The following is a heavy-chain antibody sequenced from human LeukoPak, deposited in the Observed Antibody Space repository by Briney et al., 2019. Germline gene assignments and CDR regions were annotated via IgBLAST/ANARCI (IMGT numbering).Heavy chain of an antibody. Sequence: PGGSLILSCAASGFTFSGHPMHWVRQAPGKGLVWVSRIKTDGSSASYADSVKGRFTIARDNAKNALYLQLNSLTAEDMAVYYCARDPHSSGSINDAFDIWGQGTMVTVSS. CDR1: GFTFSGHP. CDR3: ARDPHSSGSINDAFDI. V-gene: IGHV3-74*01. CDR2: IKTDGSSA. J-gene: IGHJ3*02. D-gene: IGHD3-10*01.